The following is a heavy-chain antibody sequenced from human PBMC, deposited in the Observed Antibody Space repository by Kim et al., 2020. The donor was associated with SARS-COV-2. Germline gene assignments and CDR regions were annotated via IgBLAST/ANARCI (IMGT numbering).Heavy chain of an antibody. J-gene: IGHJ4*02. CDR2: ISLNNGNK. V-gene: IGHV1-18*01. CDR1: GDSFSNYA. D-gene: IGHD2-21*02. CDR3: ARWGLSTTTVFDY. Sequence: ASVKVSCKASGDSFSNYAFSWVRQAPGQGLEWMGWISLNNGNKKYAQKFQGRVSMTGDISTSTAYLELTSRRSDDTAVYYCARWGLSTTTVFDYWGPGT.